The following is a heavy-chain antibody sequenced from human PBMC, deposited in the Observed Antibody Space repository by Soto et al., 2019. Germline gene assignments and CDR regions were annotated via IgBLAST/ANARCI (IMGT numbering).Heavy chain of an antibody. J-gene: IGHJ2*01. CDR1: GFTFNTYA. D-gene: IGHD1-26*01. Sequence: QVQLMESGGGVVQPGSSLRLSCAASGFTFNTYAMHWVRQAPGKGLEWVAVITPDGTEQYYADSVKGRFTISRDNSKNTLYLQMNSLGLEDMSIYHCAKRGILGAQGMAYFDLWGRGTLVTVSS. CDR2: ITPDGTEQ. CDR3: AKRGILGAQGMAYFDL. V-gene: IGHV3-30*18.